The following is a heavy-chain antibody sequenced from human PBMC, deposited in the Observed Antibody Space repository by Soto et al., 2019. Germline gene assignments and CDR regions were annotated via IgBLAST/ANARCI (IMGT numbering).Heavy chain of an antibody. D-gene: IGHD1-26*01. Sequence: GESLNIYCEGSGYSFTSYWFGCVRQMPGKVLEWMGIIYPGDYDTRYSPSLQGQVTSSADQYISTAYLQWSSLKASDTAMYYCARLSEWDNPYYYYGMDVWGQRTTVTSP. J-gene: IGHJ6*02. CDR3: ARLSEWDNPYYYYGMDV. V-gene: IGHV5-51*01. CDR2: IYPGDYDT. CDR1: GYSFTSYW.